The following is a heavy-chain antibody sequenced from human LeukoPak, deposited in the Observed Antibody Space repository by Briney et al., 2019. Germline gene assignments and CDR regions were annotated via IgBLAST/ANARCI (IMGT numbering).Heavy chain of an antibody. CDR2: ISAHNGNT. CDR1: GYTFTSYG. J-gene: IGHJ4*02. Sequence: ASVKVSCKASGYTFTSYGISWVRQAPGQGLEWMGWISAHNGNTNYAQKLQGRVTMTTDTSTSTAYMELRSLRSDDTAVYYCASSGRGYDYGVYWGQGTLVTVSS. V-gene: IGHV1-18*01. D-gene: IGHD3-3*01. CDR3: ASSGRGYDYGVY.